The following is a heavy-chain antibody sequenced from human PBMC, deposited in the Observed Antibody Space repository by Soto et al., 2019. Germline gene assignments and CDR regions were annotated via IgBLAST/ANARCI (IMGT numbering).Heavy chain of an antibody. CDR2: MFASGSS. Sequence: SETLSLTCTVSGGSVSSYYWSWIRQPPGKGLELIGYMFASGSSNYNPSLNGRVTISLDTSKNHFSLKLTSLAAADTAIYYCAREGFDHRPDYWGQGIPVTVSS. J-gene: IGHJ4*02. CDR3: AREGFDHRPDY. V-gene: IGHV4-59*02. CDR1: GGSVSSYY.